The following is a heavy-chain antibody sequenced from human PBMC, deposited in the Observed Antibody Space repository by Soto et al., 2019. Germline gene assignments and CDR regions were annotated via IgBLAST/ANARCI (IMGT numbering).Heavy chain of an antibody. CDR3: ASGTWGRPSDYYCYGMDV. Sequence: QVQLVQSGAEVKKPGSSVKVSCKASGGTFSSYAISWVRQAPGQGLEWMGGIIPIFGTANYAQKFQGRVTIAADKSTSRACMERSSLRSEDTAVYYCASGTWGRPSDYYCYGMDVWGQGTTVTVSS. CDR1: GGTFSSYA. CDR2: IIPIFGTA. V-gene: IGHV1-69*06. D-gene: IGHD7-27*01. J-gene: IGHJ6*02.